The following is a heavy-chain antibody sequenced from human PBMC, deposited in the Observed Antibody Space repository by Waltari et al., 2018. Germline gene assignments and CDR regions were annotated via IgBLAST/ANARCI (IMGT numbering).Heavy chain of an antibody. V-gene: IGHV4-34*01. Sequence: QVQLQQWGAGLLKPSETLSLTCAVYGGSFSGYYWSWIRQPPGKGLEWIGEINHSGSTNYNPSLKSRVTISVDTSKNQFSLKLSSVTAADTAVYYCARVLRGYSYGFDYWGQGTLVTVSS. D-gene: IGHD5-18*01. CDR3: ARVLRGYSYGFDY. CDR2: INHSGST. J-gene: IGHJ4*02. CDR1: GGSFSGYY.